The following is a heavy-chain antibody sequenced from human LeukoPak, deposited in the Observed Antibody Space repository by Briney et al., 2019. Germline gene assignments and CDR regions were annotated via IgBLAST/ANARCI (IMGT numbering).Heavy chain of an antibody. J-gene: IGHJ4*02. CDR2: IIPILGIA. V-gene: IGHV1-69*04. Sequence: SVKVSCKASGGTFSSYAIRWVRQAPGQGLEWMGRIIPILGIANYAQKFQGRVTITADKSTSTAYMELSSLRSEDTAVYYCAIPVATITSYDYWGQGTLVTVSS. D-gene: IGHD5-12*01. CDR3: AIPVATITSYDY. CDR1: GGTFSSYA.